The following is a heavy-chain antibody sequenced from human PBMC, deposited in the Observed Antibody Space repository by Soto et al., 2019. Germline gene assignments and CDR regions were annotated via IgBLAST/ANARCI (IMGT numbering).Heavy chain of an antibody. CDR3: ARGAPSGSYYWPQDY. J-gene: IGHJ4*02. CDR2: IGPXXXAX. CDR1: GYTFTGHY. D-gene: IGHD1-26*01. V-gene: IGHV1-2*02. Sequence: ASVKVSCKTSGYTFTGHYIHLVRQAPEQGPEWVGXIGPXXXAXRXAXKXXXXVTMTRDTSTSTVYMELSRLRSEDTAVYYCARGAPSGSYYWPQDYWGQGTLVTVSS.